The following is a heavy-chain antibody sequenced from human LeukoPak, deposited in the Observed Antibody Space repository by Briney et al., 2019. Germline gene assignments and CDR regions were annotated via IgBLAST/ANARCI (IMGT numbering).Heavy chain of an antibody. CDR2: ISASGDTT. Sequence: GGSLRLSCAASGFTFSTYVMTWVRQAPGKGLEWVSTISASGDTTYYADSVKGRFTISRDNAKNSLYLQMNSLRAEDTAVYYCASQGGYCSSTRCHPDYFDYWGQGTLVTVSS. D-gene: IGHD2-2*01. CDR3: ASQGGYCSSTRCHPDYFDY. J-gene: IGHJ4*02. V-gene: IGHV3-23*01. CDR1: GFTFSTYV.